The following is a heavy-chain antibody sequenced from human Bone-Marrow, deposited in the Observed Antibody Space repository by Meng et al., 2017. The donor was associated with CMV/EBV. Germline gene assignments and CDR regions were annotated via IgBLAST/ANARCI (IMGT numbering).Heavy chain of an antibody. D-gene: IGHD5-18*01. CDR2: IYYSGST. CDR1: GGSISSSSYY. J-gene: IGHJ6*02. CDR3: AGEFLRGYSSKGYGMDV. V-gene: IGHV4-39*01. Sequence: SETLSLTCTVSGGSISSSSYYWGWIRQPPGKGLEWIGSIYYSGSTYYNPSLKSRVTISVDTSKNQFSLKLSSVTAADTAVYYCAGEFLRGYSSKGYGMDVWGQGTTVTVSS.